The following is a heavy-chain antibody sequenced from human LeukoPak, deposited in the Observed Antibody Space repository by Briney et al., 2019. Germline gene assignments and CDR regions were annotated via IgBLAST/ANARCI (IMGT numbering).Heavy chain of an antibody. CDR2: IHSSGST. D-gene: IGHD1-26*01. CDR1: GGSISNYY. J-gene: IGHJ3*02. V-gene: IGHV4-4*07. Sequence: SETLSLTCTVSGGSISNYYWSWIRQPAGKGLEWIGRIHSSGSTNYNPSLRSRVIMSVDTSKNQFSLRLRSVTAADTALYYCARGVATITQVSFDIWGLGTMVTVSS. CDR3: ARGVATITQVSFDI.